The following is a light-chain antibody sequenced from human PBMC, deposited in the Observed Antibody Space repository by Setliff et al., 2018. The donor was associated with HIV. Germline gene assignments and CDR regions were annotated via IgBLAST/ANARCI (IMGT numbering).Light chain of an antibody. CDR2: GNN. V-gene: IGLV1-47*01. Sequence: QSVLTQPPSASGTPGQRVTISCSGSSSSIGSNYVYWYQQLPGTAPKLLIYGNNQRPSGVPDRFSGSKSGTSASLAISGLRSEDEADYYCAAWDDSLSKFFGTGTKVTVL. CDR1: SSSIGSNY. J-gene: IGLJ1*01. CDR3: AAWDDSLSKF.